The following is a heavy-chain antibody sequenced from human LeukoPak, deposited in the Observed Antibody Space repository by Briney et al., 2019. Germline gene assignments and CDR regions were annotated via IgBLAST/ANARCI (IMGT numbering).Heavy chain of an antibody. CDR2: ISAYNGNT. CDR1: GYTFTSYG. CDR3: ARVELRDSSRFAWFDP. D-gene: IGHD3-22*01. V-gene: IGHV1-18*01. J-gene: IGHJ5*02. Sequence: ASVKVSCEASGYTFTSYGISWVRQAPGQGLEWMGWISAYNGNTNCAQKLQGRVTMTTDTSTSTAYMELRSLRSDDTAVYYCARVELRDSSRFAWFDPWGQGTLVTVSS.